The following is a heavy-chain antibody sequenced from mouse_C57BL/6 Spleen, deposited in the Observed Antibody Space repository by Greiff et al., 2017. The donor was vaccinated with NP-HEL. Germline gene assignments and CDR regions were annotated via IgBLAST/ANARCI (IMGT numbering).Heavy chain of an antibody. CDR1: GFTFSSYA. J-gene: IGHJ2*01. CDR2: ISDGGSYT. D-gene: IGHD1-1*01. V-gene: IGHV5-4*03. Sequence: EVKLVESGGGLVKPGGSLKLSCAASGFTFSSYAMSWVRQTPEKRLEWVATISDGGSYTYYPDNVKGRFTISRDNAKNNLYLQMSHLKSEDTAMYYCARGIYGSGVPYYFDYWGQGTTLTVSS. CDR3: ARGIYGSGVPYYFDY.